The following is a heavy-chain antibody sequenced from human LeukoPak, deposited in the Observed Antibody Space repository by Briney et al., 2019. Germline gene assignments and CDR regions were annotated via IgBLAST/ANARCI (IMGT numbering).Heavy chain of an antibody. CDR2: FDPEDGET. J-gene: IGHJ4*02. V-gene: IGHV1-24*01. CDR3: ARDYKYYYGSGSDYPFDY. D-gene: IGHD3-10*01. Sequence: ASVKVSCKVSGYTLTELSMHWVRQAPGKGLEWMGGFDPEDGETIYAQKFQGGVTMTEDTSTDTAYMELSSLRSEDTAVFYCARDYKYYYGSGSDYPFDYWGQGTLVTVSS. CDR1: GYTLTELS.